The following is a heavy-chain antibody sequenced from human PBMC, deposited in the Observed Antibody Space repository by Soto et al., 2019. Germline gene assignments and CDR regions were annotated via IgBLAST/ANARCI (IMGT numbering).Heavy chain of an antibody. J-gene: IGHJ6*02. D-gene: IGHD2-21*01. CDR1: GFTFSSYA. CDR2: IGESGTPT. Sequence: EVQLLESGGGLVQPGGSLRLSCAASGFTFSSYAMKWVRQAPGKGLEWVSLIGESGTPTYYADSVKGRFTISRDNSGNTLFREMYSLRAEDTAVYYCARNIPGVGYSGMDVWGQGTTVTVSS. CDR3: ARNIPGVGYSGMDV. V-gene: IGHV3-23*01.